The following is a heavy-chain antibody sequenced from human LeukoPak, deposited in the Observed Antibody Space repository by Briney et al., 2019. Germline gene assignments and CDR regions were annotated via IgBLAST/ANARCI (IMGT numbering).Heavy chain of an antibody. CDR1: GGSISSYY. CDR2: IYYSGST. Sequence: SETLSLTCTVSGGSISSYYWSWIRHPPGKGLEWIGYIYYSGSTNYNPSLKSRVTISVDTSKNQFSLKLSSGTAADTAVYYCARYSSSWYEVDYYYGMDVWGQGTTVTVSS. CDR3: ARYSSSWYEVDYYYGMDV. J-gene: IGHJ6*02. D-gene: IGHD6-13*01. V-gene: IGHV4-59*01.